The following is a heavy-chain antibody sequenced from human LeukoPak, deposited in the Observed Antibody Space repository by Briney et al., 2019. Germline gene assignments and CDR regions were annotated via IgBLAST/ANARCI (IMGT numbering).Heavy chain of an antibody. J-gene: IGHJ5*02. CDR2: IRSSSSYI. V-gene: IGHV3-21*01. CDR3: ARDAQRLVVPATNWFDP. Sequence: PGGPLRLSCAASGFTFSSYSMNWVRQAPGKGLEWVSSIRSSSSYIYYADSVKGRFTISRDNAKNSLYLQMNSLRAEDTAVYYCARDAQRLVVPATNWFDPWGQGTLVIVSS. CDR1: GFTFSSYS. D-gene: IGHD2-2*01.